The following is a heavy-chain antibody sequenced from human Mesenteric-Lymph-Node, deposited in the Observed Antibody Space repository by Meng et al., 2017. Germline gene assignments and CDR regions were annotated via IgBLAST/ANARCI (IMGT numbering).Heavy chain of an antibody. V-gene: IGHV4-61*01. J-gene: IGHJ6*02. Sequence: SETLSLTCTVSGGSVSSGSYYWSWIRQPPGKGLEWIGYIYYSGSTNYNPSLKSRVTMSVDTSKNQFSLKLSSATAADTAVYYCAGRDTYGMDVWGQGTTVTVSS. CDR3: AGRDTYGMDV. CDR2: IYYSGST. CDR1: GGSVSSGSYY. D-gene: IGHD1-26*01.